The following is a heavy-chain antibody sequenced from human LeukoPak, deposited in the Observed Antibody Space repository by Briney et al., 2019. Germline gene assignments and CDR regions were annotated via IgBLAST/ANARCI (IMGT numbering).Heavy chain of an antibody. Sequence: PGGSLRLSCAASKFTFTNYAMSWVRQAPGKGLDWVAMIWSDASNQYYADSVKGRFTISRDNSKNTLYLQLNSLRAEDTAVYYCARDLPYDSSVIGAFDIWGQGTMVTVSS. CDR3: ARDLPYDSSVIGAFDI. J-gene: IGHJ3*02. D-gene: IGHD3-22*01. CDR2: IWSDASNQ. CDR1: KFTFTNYA. V-gene: IGHV3-33*08.